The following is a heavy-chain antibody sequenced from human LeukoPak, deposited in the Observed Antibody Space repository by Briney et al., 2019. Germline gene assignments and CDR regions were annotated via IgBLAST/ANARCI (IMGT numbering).Heavy chain of an antibody. CDR3: ARASPKYYYYYGMDV. V-gene: IGHV4-59*08. CDR1: GESFSGHY. Sequence: PSETLSLTCAVYGESFSGHYWSWIRQPPGKGLEWIGYISYSGSTNYNPSLNSRGTISVDTSKNQFSLKLSSVTAADTAVYYCARASPKYYYYYGMDVWGQGTTVTVSS. J-gene: IGHJ6*02. CDR2: ISYSGST.